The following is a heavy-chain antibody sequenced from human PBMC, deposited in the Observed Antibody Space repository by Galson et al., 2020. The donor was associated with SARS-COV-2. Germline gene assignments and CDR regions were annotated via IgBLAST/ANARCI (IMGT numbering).Heavy chain of an antibody. D-gene: IGHD3-9*01. CDR3: ARDRRYYDILTGYYGGFDY. CDR2: IYSGGST. J-gene: IGHJ4*02. Sequence: GESLKISCAASGFTVSSNYMSWVRQAPGKGLEWVSVIYSGGSTYYADSVKGRFTISRDNSKNTLYLQMNSLRAEDTAVYYCARDRRYYDILTGYYGGFDYWGQGTLVTVSS. V-gene: IGHV3-66*01. CDR1: GFTVSSNY.